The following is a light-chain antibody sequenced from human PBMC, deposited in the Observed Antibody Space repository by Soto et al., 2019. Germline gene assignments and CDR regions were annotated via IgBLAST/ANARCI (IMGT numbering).Light chain of an antibody. CDR1: QGISSY. J-gene: IGKJ5*01. CDR3: LRSHRYIT. CDR2: AAS. V-gene: IGKV1-8*01. Sequence: INHTTSSLSASTGDRVTITCRASQGISSYLAWYQQKPGKAPKLLIYAASTLQSGVPSRFSGSGSGTDFTLTISCLHTQDSATYFGLRSHRYITSALG.